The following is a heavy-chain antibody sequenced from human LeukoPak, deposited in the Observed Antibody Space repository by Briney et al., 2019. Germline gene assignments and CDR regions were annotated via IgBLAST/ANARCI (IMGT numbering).Heavy chain of an antibody. Sequence: SETLSLTCTVSGDSISYYYWSWIRQPAGKGLEWIGRISTSGTTNYNPSLKSRVTMSVDTSKNQFSLKLSSVTAAGTAVYYCARDVVAAAGTWDYWGQGTLVTVSS. CDR1: GDSISYYY. D-gene: IGHD6-13*01. CDR3: ARDVVAAAGTWDY. CDR2: ISTSGTT. V-gene: IGHV4-4*07. J-gene: IGHJ4*02.